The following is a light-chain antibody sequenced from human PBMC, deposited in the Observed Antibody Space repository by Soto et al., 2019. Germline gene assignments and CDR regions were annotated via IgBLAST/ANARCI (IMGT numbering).Light chain of an antibody. J-gene: IGKJ4*01. Sequence: DNQMTQSPSSVSASVGDRVTITCRASQSISSYLNWYQQKPGKAPKLLIYAASSLQSGVPSRFSGSGSGTDFTLTISSLQPEDFATYYCQQSYSTPLTFGGGTKVEIK. CDR1: QSISSY. CDR3: QQSYSTPLT. CDR2: AAS. V-gene: IGKV1-39*01.